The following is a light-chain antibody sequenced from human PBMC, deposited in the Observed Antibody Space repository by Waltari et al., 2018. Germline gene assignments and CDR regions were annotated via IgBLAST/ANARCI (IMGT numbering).Light chain of an antibody. CDR2: GPS. J-gene: IGKJ1*01. V-gene: IGKV3-20*01. Sequence: EIVLTQSPGTLSLTPGDRVTVSCRASQSIHSAYLAWYQHKPGQAPRLLIFGPSTRAAGIPDRFSGSGSGTDFTLTISRLEPEDFAVYFCHQYGPSLWTFGQGTKVEI. CDR1: QSIHSAY. CDR3: HQYGPSLWT.